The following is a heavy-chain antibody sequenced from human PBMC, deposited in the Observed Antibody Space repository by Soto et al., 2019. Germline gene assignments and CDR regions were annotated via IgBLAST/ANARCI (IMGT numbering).Heavy chain of an antibody. CDR1: GLIFSDYH. V-gene: IGHV3-72*01. CDR3: AMLGGWSGGSNDMDV. D-gene: IGHD6-19*01. CDR2: IRRKANSYTT. J-gene: IGHJ6*02. Sequence: EVQLVESGGGLVQPGGSLRLSCAASGLIFSDYHMDWVRQAPGKGLEWVGRIRRKANSYTTEYAASVKGRFTISRDDSKNSPYLQTTSLTTEDTAVYYCAMLGGWSGGSNDMDVWGQGTTVTVSS.